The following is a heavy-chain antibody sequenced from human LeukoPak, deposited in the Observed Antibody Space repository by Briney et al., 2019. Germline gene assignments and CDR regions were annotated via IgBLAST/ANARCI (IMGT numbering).Heavy chain of an antibody. D-gene: IGHD2-2*01. V-gene: IGHV3-33*01. Sequence: GGSLRLSCVPSGFTFSSYGMHWVRQAPGKGLEWVSVIWYDGSNKYYADSVKGRFTISRDNSKNTLYLQMNSLRAEDTAVYYCARDREARVPAAPFDYWGQGTLVTVSS. CDR3: ARDREARVPAAPFDY. CDR2: IWYDGSNK. J-gene: IGHJ4*02. CDR1: GFTFSSYG.